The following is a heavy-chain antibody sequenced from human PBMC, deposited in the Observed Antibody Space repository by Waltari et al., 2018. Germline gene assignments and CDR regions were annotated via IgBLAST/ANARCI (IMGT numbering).Heavy chain of an antibody. J-gene: IGHJ5*02. CDR3: ARGRDVFANFDYNWFDP. V-gene: IGHV1-8*02. CDR2: VNPNSGTT. Sequence: QVQLVQTGAEVLRPGAAVKVSCQASGYTLITYELNWVRQAAGQGLEWMEWVNPNSGTTAYAQKFQGRISMTWDTFTRTAYMELSNLRSDDTAVFYCARGRDVFANFDYNWFDPWGQGTLVTVSS. CDR1: GYTLITYE. D-gene: IGHD3-3*01.